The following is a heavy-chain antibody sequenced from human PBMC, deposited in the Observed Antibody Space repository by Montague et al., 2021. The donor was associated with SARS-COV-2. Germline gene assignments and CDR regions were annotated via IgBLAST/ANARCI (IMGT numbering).Heavy chain of an antibody. J-gene: IGHJ6*02. V-gene: IGHV3-48*04. CDR2: ISSSSTTI. CDR1: GFTFSSYS. Sequence: SLRLSCAASGFTFSSYSMNWVRQAPGKGLEWVSYISSSSTTIYYADSAKGRFTISRDNAKNSLYLQVNSLRAEDTVVYYCARGGNLWDSSGYYREGYFYGMDVWGQGTTVTVSS. CDR3: ARGGNLWDSSGYYREGYFYGMDV. D-gene: IGHD3-22*01.